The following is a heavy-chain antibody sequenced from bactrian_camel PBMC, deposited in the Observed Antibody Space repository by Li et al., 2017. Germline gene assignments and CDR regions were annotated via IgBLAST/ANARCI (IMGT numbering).Heavy chain of an antibody. V-gene: IGHV3S53*01. CDR1: GDTFSDYY. CDR2: IDSNGRT. CDR3: AASLESDYVGVYFGY. J-gene: IGHJ6*01. D-gene: IGHD4*01. Sequence: HVQLVESGGGSVQSGGSLRLSCAASGDTFSDYYMAWFRQAPGKQREVVATIDSNGRTRYADTVKGRFTASQDNAKNIMYLQMNSLKPEDTAVYYCAASLESDYVGVYFGYWGQGTQVTVS.